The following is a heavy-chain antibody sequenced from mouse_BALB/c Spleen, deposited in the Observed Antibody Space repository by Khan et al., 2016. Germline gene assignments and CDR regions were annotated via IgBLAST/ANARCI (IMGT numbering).Heavy chain of an antibody. J-gene: IGHJ4*01. D-gene: IGHD1-2*01. CDR2: IWAGGGT. CDR3: ARDPEFITASTGTMDY. V-gene: IGHV2-9*02. CDR1: GFSLTRYG. Sequence: QVQLKQSGPGLVAPSQSLSITCTVSGFSLTRYGVHWVRQPPGQGLEWLGVIWAGGGTDYNSALMSSLRISTDNSKSQVFLKMNSLQTDDAAMYYCARDPEFITASTGTMDYWGQGTSVTVSA.